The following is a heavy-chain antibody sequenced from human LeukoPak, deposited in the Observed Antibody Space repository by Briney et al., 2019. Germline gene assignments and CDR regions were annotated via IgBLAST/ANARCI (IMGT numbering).Heavy chain of an antibody. CDR1: GFTFDDYA. D-gene: IGHD3-16*01. J-gene: IGHJ4*02. Sequence: PGRSLRLSCAASGFTFDDYAMHWVRQAPGKGLEWVSGISWNSGSIGYADSVKGRFTISRDNSKNTLYLQMNSLRAEDTAVYYCAKRKGGDYYFDYWGQGTLVTVSS. CDR3: AKRKGGDYYFDY. CDR2: ISWNSGSI. V-gene: IGHV3-9*01.